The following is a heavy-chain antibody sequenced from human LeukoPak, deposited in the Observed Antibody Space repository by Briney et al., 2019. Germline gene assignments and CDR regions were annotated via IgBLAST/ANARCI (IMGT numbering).Heavy chain of an antibody. D-gene: IGHD5-24*01. CDR1: GFTFSSYS. V-gene: IGHV3-21*01. CDR3: ARRKMATIGAYMDV. Sequence: GGSLRLSCAASGFTFSSYSMNWVRQAPGKGLEWVSSISSSSSYIYYADSVKGRFTISRDNAKNSLYLQMNSLRAEDTAVYYCARRKMATIGAYMDVWGKGTTVTISS. J-gene: IGHJ6*03. CDR2: ISSSSSYI.